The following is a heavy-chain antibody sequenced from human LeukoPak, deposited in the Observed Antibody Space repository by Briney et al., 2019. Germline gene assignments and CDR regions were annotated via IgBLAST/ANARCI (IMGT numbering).Heavy chain of an antibody. D-gene: IGHD6-13*01. Sequence: PGGSLRLSCAASGFTFSNYWMHWVRQAPGKGPVWISRISPDGSETNYADSVEGRFTVSRDNAKNTLFLQMNRLRAEDTAVYYCASNFAGSSRDYWGQGTPVTVSS. CDR3: ASNFAGSSRDY. J-gene: IGHJ4*02. CDR1: GFTFSNYW. V-gene: IGHV3-74*01. CDR2: ISPDGSET.